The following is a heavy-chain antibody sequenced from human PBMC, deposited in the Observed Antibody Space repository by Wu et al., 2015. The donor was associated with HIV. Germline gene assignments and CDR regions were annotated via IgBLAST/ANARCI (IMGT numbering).Heavy chain of an antibody. CDR1: GGGFNSYG. CDR3: ARDRHCSGGSCYRIAFDI. CDR2: ISAYNGKT. V-gene: IGHV1-18*01. Sequence: QVQLVQSGAEVKKFGSSVKVSCKASGGGFNSYGFSWVRQAPGQGLEWLGWISAYNGKTNYAQNLQGRVTMTTDTVTSTVYMELRSLRSEDTAVYYCARDRHCSGGSCYRIAFDIWGQGTMVTVSP. D-gene: IGHD2-15*01. J-gene: IGHJ3*02.